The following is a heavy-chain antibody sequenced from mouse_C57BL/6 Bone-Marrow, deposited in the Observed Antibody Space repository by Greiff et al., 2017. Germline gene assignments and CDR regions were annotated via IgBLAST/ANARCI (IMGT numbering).Heavy chain of an antibody. J-gene: IGHJ4*01. CDR1: GFTFSSYG. Sequence: EVHLVESGGDLVKPGGSLKLSCAASGFTFSSYGMSWVRQTPDKRLEWVATISSGGSYTYYPDSVKGRFTISRDNAKNTLYLQMSSLQSEDTAMYYYARHGDGYYHYAMDDWDQGTSVTVSS. CDR3: ARHGDGYYHYAMDD. D-gene: IGHD2-3*01. CDR2: ISSGGSYT. V-gene: IGHV5-6*01.